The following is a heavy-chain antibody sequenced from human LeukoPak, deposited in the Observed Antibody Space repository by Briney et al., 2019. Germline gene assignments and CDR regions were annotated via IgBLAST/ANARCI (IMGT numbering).Heavy chain of an antibody. CDR2: ISSSSSTI. Sequence: GRSLRLSCAASGFTFSSYSMNWVRQAPGKGLEWVSYISSSSSTIYYADSVKGRFTISRDNAKNSLYLQMNSLRDEDTAVYYCARCNSGYYVDDAFDIWGQGTMVTVSS. CDR1: GFTFSSYS. J-gene: IGHJ3*02. D-gene: IGHD3-22*01. CDR3: ARCNSGYYVDDAFDI. V-gene: IGHV3-48*02.